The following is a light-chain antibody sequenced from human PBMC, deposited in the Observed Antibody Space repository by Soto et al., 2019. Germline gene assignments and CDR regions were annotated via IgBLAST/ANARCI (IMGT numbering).Light chain of an antibody. CDR2: GAS. CDR1: QSVSTKY. J-gene: IGKJ1*01. Sequence: EIVLTQSPGTLSLSPGEGATLSCRASQSVSTKYFAWYQQKPGQAPRLLIYGASSRATGIPDRFSGSGSGTDFTLTISRLEPEDFAVYYCQQYGSSPRTFGQGTKV. V-gene: IGKV3-20*01. CDR3: QQYGSSPRT.